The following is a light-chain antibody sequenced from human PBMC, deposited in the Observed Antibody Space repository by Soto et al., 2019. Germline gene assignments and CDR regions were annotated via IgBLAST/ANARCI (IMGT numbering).Light chain of an antibody. V-gene: IGKV3-20*01. CDR3: HQYGSSQT. CDR2: GSS. J-gene: IGKJ1*01. CDR1: QSVGSSF. Sequence: EIVLTQSPGTLSLSPGERATLSCRASQSVGSSFLAWFQHKPGQAPRLLIYGSSSRATGIPDRFSGSGSGTDFTLTISRLEPEDFAVYYCHQYGSSQTFGQGTKVDTK.